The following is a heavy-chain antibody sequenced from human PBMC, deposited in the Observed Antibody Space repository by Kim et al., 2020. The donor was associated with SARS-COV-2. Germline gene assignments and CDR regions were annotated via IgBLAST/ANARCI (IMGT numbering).Heavy chain of an antibody. CDR3: ARDLGQTIWFGELTDY. CDR2: INPNSGGT. V-gene: IGHV1-2*02. Sequence: ASVKVSCKASGYTFTGYYMHWVRQAPGQGLEWMGWINPNSGGTNYAQKFQGRVTMTRDTSISTAYMELSRLRSDDTAVYYCARDLGQTIWFGELTDYWGQGTLVTVSS. CDR1: GYTFTGYY. J-gene: IGHJ4*02. D-gene: IGHD3-10*01.